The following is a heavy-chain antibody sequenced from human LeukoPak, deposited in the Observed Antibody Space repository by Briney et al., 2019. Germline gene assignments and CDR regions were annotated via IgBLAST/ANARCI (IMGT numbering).Heavy chain of an antibody. D-gene: IGHD3-10*01. Sequence: GGSLRLSCAASGFTFSSYWMSWVRQAPGKGLEWVSYISSSGSTIYYADSVKGRFTISRDNAKNSLYLQMNSLRAEDTAVYYCARGLSSHFIWFGERYMDVWGKGTTVTISS. J-gene: IGHJ6*03. CDR3: ARGLSSHFIWFGERYMDV. V-gene: IGHV3-48*01. CDR2: ISSSGSTI. CDR1: GFTFSSYW.